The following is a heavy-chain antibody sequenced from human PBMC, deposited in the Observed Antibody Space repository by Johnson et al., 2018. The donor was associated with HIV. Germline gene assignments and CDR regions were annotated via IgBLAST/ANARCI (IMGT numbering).Heavy chain of an antibody. CDR2: ISSSGSTI. D-gene: IGHD1-1*01. J-gene: IGHJ3*02. Sequence: QVQLVESGGGVVRPGGSLRLSCAASGFTFSDYYMSWIRQAPGKGLEWVSYISSSGSTIYYADSVKGRFTISRDNAKNSLYLQMNSLRAEDTAVYYCATVWRNEGRHAFDIWGQGTMVTVSS. V-gene: IGHV3-11*04. CDR1: GFTFSDYY. CDR3: ATVWRNEGRHAFDI.